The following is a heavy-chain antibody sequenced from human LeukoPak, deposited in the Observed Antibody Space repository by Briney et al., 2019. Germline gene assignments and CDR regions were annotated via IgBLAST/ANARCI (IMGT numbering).Heavy chain of an antibody. CDR1: GYSFTNYW. CDR3: ARRSSEDFPDY. CDR2: IYPGDSDT. Sequence: GESVKISCKGSGYSFTNYWIGWVRQMPGKGLEWMGIIYPGDSDTRYNPSFQGQVTISADKSISTAYVQWSSLKASDTAIYYCARRSSEDFPDYWGQGTQVTVSS. V-gene: IGHV5-51*01. J-gene: IGHJ4*02. D-gene: IGHD2-2*01.